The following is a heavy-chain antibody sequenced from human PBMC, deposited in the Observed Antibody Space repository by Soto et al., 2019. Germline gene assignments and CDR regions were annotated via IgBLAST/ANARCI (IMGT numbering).Heavy chain of an antibody. V-gene: IGHV3-7*01. CDR3: ARGWGYFDSSGFPYLYAMDV. CDR1: GFTFSTYW. Sequence: EVQLVGSGGGLVQPGGSLRLSCAASGFTFSTYWMSWVRQAPGKGLEWVANIKEDESEKYYVDSVEGRFTISRDNAKNSLYLQMTSLRAEDTALYYCARGWGYFDSSGFPYLYAMDVWGQGTTVTVSS. D-gene: IGHD3-22*01. CDR2: IKEDESEK. J-gene: IGHJ6*02.